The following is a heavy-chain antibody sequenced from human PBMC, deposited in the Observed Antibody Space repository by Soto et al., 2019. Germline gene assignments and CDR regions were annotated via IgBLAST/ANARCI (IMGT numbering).Heavy chain of an antibody. D-gene: IGHD6-19*01. V-gene: IGHV3-66*01. CDR3: ARENSGIAVAGTLDY. CDR1: GFTVSSNY. J-gene: IGHJ4*02. CDR2: IYSGGST. Sequence: GGSLRLSCAASGFTVSSNYMSWVRQAPGKGLDWVSVIYSGGSTYYADSVKGRFTISRDNSKNTLYLQMNSLRAEDTAVYYCARENSGIAVAGTLDYWGQGTLVTVSS.